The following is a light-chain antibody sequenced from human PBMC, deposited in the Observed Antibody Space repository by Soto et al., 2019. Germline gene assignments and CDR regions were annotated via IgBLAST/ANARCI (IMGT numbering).Light chain of an antibody. Sequence: GDRVTITCRASQSISSWLAWYQQKPGKAPKFLIYDASSLESGVPSRFSGSGSGTEFTLTISSLQPDDFATYYCQQYNSYSWTFGQGTKVDIK. CDR2: DAS. CDR1: QSISSW. CDR3: QQYNSYSWT. V-gene: IGKV1-5*01. J-gene: IGKJ1*01.